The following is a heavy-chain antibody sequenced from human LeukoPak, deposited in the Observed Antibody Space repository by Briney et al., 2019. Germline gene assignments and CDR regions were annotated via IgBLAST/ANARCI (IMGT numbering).Heavy chain of an antibody. CDR3: ARQMSVFGGGDWLDP. J-gene: IGHJ5*02. CDR2: IKQDGSVK. V-gene: IGHV3-7*01. CDR1: GFTFSTYC. Sequence: GGSLRLSCVVSGFTFSTYCMSWVRQAPGKGLECVATIKQDGSVKNCGDSVQGRFTISRDNSKNTLYLQMNSLRAEDTAVYYCARQMSVFGGGDWLDPWGQGTLVTVSS. D-gene: IGHD3-3*01.